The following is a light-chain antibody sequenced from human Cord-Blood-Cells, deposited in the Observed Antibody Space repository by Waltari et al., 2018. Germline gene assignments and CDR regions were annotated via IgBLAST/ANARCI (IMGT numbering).Light chain of an antibody. CDR1: QSVLYSSNNKNY. J-gene: IGKJ1*01. CDR3: QQYYSTPRT. V-gene: IGKV4-1*01. Sequence: DIVMTQSPDSLAVSLGERATINCKYSQSVLYSSNNKNYLAWYQQKPGQPHKLLIYWASTRESGVPDRFGGSGSGTDFTLTISSLQAEDVAVYYCQQYYSTPRTFGQGTKVEIK. CDR2: WAS.